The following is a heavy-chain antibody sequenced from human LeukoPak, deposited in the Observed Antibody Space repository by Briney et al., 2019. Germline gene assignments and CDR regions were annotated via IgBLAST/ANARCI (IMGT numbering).Heavy chain of an antibody. J-gene: IGHJ4*02. D-gene: IGHD3-22*01. CDR3: ARDRAHYYDSSGYSGYFDY. CDR1: GFTFSSYG. Sequence: PGGSLRLSCAASGFTFSSYGMSWVRQAPGKGLEWVSGINWNGGSTGYADSVKGRFTISRDNAKNSLYLQMNSLRAEDTALYYCARDRAHYYDSSGYSGYFDYWGQGTLVTVSS. CDR2: INWNGGST. V-gene: IGHV3-20*04.